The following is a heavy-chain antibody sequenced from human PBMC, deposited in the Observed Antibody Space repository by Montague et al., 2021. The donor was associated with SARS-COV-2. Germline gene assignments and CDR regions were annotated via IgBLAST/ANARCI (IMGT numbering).Heavy chain of an antibody. CDR3: ARQGDQLLLEYWFDP. V-gene: IGHV4-39*01. CDR2: IYYSGSA. J-gene: IGHJ5*02. CDR1: GGSISSSSYY. D-gene: IGHD2-2*01. Sequence: SETLSLTCTASGGSISSSSYYWGWIRQPPGKGLEWIGSIYYSGSAYYSPSLKSRVTISVDTSKNQFSLKLSSVTAADTAVYYCARQGDQLLLEYWFDPWGQGTLVTVSS.